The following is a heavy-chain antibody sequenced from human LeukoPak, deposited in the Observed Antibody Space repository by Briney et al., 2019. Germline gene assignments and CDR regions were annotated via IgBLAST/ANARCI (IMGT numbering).Heavy chain of an antibody. CDR2: SIPIFGTA. V-gene: IGHV1-69*13. CDR1: GGSFSSYA. CDR3: ARESSSTSCPFDY. J-gene: IGHJ4*02. Sequence: SVRVACKASGGSFSSYAISWVRQAPGQGLDWMEGSIPIFGTASYAQKFQSRVTITADQSKSTAYMELSSLRSEDPAVHYCARESSSTSCPFDYWGQGTLVTVSS. D-gene: IGHD2-2*01.